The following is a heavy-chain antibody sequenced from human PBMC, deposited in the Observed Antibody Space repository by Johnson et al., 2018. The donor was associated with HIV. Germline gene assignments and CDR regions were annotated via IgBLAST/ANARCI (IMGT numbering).Heavy chain of an antibody. D-gene: IGHD6-6*01. CDR3: ARDRIAARLWAFDI. Sequence: EVQLVESGGGLVQPGGSLRLSCAASGFTVSSNYMSWVRQAPGKGLEWVSVIYSGGSTYYADSVKGRFTISRDNSKNTLYLQMNSLRAEDTAVYYCARDRIAARLWAFDIWGQGTMVTVSS. CDR2: IYSGGST. V-gene: IGHV3-66*01. CDR1: GFTVSSNY. J-gene: IGHJ3*02.